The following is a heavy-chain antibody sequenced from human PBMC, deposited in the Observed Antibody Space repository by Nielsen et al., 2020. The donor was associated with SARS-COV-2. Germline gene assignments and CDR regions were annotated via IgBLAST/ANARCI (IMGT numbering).Heavy chain of an antibody. CDR1: GGSISSSSYY. V-gene: IGHV4-39*01. CDR3: ARHKGFGAFDI. J-gene: IGHJ3*02. D-gene: IGHD3-16*01. Sequence: SETLSLTCTVSGGSISSSSYYWGWIRQPPGKGLEWIGSIYYSGSTYYNPPLKSRVTISVDTSKNQFSLKLSSVTAADTAVYYCARHKGFGAFDIWGQGTMVTVSS. CDR2: IYYSGST.